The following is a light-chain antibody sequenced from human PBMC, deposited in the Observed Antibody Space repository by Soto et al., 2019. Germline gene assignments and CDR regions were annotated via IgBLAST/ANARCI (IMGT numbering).Light chain of an antibody. CDR3: QQYNSYST. CDR1: QSISRW. J-gene: IGKJ1*01. V-gene: IGKV1-5*01. CDR2: DAS. Sequence: DIQMTQSPSTLSTSVGDRVSITCRASQSISRWSAWYQQKPGKAPKLLIYDASSLDSGVPSRFSGSGSGTEFTLTISSLQPDDFATYYCQQYNSYSTFGQGTKVEIK.